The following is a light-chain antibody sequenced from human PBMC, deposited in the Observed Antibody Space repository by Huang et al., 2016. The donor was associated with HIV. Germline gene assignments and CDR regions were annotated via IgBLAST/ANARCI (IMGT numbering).Light chain of an antibody. J-gene: IGKJ1*01. V-gene: IGKV1-27*01. CDR3: QNYNSAPPWT. CDR2: AAS. CDR1: QDLNNY. Sequence: DIQMTQSPSSLSASVGDRVTITCRASQDLNNYLAWYQQKPGKVPKRLIYAASTLQSGVPSRFSGSGSGTEFSLTISSLQPEDVATYYCQNYNSAPPWTFGQGTKVEVK.